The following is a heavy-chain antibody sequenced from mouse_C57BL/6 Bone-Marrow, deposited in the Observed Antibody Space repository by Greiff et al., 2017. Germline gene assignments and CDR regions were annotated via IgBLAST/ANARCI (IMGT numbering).Heavy chain of an antibody. CDR2: IDPENGDT. V-gene: IGHV14-4*01. D-gene: IGHD1-1*01. J-gene: IGHJ2*01. CDR3: TTGSVDY. CDR1: GFNIKDDY. Sequence: VQLKESGAELVRPGASVKLSCTASGFNIKDDYMHWVKQRPEQGLEWIGWIDPENGDTEYASKFQGKATITADTSSNTAYLQLRSLTSEDTAVYYCTTGSVDYWGQGSTLTVSS.